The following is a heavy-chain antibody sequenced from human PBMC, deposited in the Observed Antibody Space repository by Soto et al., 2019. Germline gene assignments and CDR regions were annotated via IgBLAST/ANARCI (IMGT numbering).Heavy chain of an antibody. Sequence: GVSLRLSCAASGFTFSNHPMSWVRQAPGKGLEWVSAISDDGSSTYYADSVKGRFTISRDNSKNTLYVQMNSLRPEDTAVYYCARDTHCSGGNCYVGGLDVWGQGTTVTLSS. J-gene: IGHJ6*02. CDR3: ARDTHCSGGNCYVGGLDV. D-gene: IGHD2-15*01. V-gene: IGHV3-23*01. CDR1: GFTFSNHP. CDR2: ISDDGSST.